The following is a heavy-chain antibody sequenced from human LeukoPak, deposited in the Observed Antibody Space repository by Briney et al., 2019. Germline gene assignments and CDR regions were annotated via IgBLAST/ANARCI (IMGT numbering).Heavy chain of an antibody. CDR1: GYTFTGYY. V-gene: IGHV1-2*06. CDR2: INPNSGGT. J-gene: IGHJ4*02. D-gene: IGHD3-22*01. Sequence: ASVKVPCKASGYTFTGYYMHWVRQAPGQGLEWMGRINPNSGGTNYAQKFQGRVTMTRDTSISTAYMELSRLRSDDTAVYYCARDESYYASSGYREWGQGTLVTVSS. CDR3: ARDESYYASSGYRE.